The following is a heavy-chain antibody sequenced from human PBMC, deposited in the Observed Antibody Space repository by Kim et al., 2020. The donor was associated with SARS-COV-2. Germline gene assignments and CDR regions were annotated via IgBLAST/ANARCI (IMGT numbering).Heavy chain of an antibody. V-gene: IGHV3-53*01. CDR3: ARDGYSGYDWLGNFDY. CDR1: GFTVSSNY. CDR2: IYSGGST. Sequence: GGSLRLSCAASGFTVSSNYMSWVRQAPGKGLEWVSVIYSGGSTYYADSVKGRFTISRDNSKNTLYLQMNSLRAEDTAVYYCARDGYSGYDWLGNFDYWGQGTLVTVSS. J-gene: IGHJ4*02. D-gene: IGHD5-12*01.